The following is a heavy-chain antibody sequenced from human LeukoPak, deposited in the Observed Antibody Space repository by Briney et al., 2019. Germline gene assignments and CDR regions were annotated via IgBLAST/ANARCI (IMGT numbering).Heavy chain of an antibody. J-gene: IGHJ4*02. CDR2: IWYDGSNK. V-gene: IGHV3-33*01. CDR3: ARDPGRGYTYGYGFDY. Sequence: PGGSLRLSCAASRFTFSNYGMHWVRQAPGKGLEWVAVIWYDGSNKYCADSVKGRFTISRDNSKNTLYLQMNSLRAEDTAVYYCARDPGRGYTYGYGFDYWGQGTLVTVSS. D-gene: IGHD5-18*01. CDR1: RFTFSNYG.